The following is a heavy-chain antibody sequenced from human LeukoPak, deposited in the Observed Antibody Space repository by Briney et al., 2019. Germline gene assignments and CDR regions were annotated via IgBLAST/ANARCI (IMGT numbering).Heavy chain of an antibody. CDR1: GYTFTRHY. J-gene: IGHJ3*02. CDR3: ARDRLYCTNGVCSSDI. Sequence: GASVKVSCKASGYTFTRHYMNWVRQAPGQGLEWMGKINPGSGATGYAQKFQGRVTMTRDTSTSTVYMELTSLRSADTAVYFCARDRLYCTNGVCSSDIWGQGTLVTVSS. D-gene: IGHD2-8*01. CDR2: INPGSGAT. V-gene: IGHV1-46*01.